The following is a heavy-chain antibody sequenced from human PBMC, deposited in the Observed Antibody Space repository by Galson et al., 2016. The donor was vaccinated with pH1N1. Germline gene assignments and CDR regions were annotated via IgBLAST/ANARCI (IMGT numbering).Heavy chain of an antibody. CDR3: ARERAGAFHL. CDR1: GFTFSTYW. J-gene: IGHJ3*01. V-gene: IGHV3-7*01. Sequence: SLRLSCADSGFTFSTYWMTWVRQIPGKGLQWLANIKQDGSEKLYVDSVKGRFTISRDNAKNSLYLQMNSLRAEGTAVYYCARERAGAFHLWGQGTVVIVSS. CDR2: IKQDGSEK.